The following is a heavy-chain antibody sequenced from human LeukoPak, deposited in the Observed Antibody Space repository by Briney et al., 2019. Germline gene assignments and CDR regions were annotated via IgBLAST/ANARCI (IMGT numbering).Heavy chain of an antibody. Sequence: PSETLSLTCTVSGGSISSYYWSWIRQPPGKGLEWIGEINHSGSTNYNPSLKSRVTISVDTSKNQFSLKLSSVTAADTAVYYCARHYRWFFDYWGQGTLVTVSS. V-gene: IGHV4-34*01. J-gene: IGHJ4*02. CDR3: ARHYRWFFDY. D-gene: IGHD4-23*01. CDR1: GGSISSYY. CDR2: INHSGST.